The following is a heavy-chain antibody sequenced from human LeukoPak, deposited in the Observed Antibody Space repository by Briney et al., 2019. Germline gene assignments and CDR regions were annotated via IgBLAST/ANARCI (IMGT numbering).Heavy chain of an antibody. CDR1: GFTVSSNY. J-gene: IGHJ4*02. CDR3: ARPGVVVAAHFDY. D-gene: IGHD2-15*01. CDR2: IYSGGST. Sequence: GGSLRLSCAASGFTVSSNYMSWVRQAPGKGLEWVSVIYSGGSTYYADSVKGRFTISRDNSKNTLYLQMNSLRAEDTAVYYCARPGVVVAAHFDYWGQGTLVTVSS. V-gene: IGHV3-53*05.